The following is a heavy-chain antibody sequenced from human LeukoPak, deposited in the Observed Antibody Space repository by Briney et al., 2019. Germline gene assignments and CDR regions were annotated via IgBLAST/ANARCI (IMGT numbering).Heavy chain of an antibody. CDR3: ARALNSQWLGPGDTY. V-gene: IGHV3-30-3*01. D-gene: IGHD6-19*01. CDR1: GFTFSSYA. CDR2: ISYDGSNK. Sequence: PGRSLRLSCAATGFTFSSYAMHWVRQAPGKGLEWVAVISYDGSNKYYADSVKGRFTISRDNSKNTLYLQMNSLRAEDTAVYYCARALNSQWLGPGDTYWGQGTLVTVSS. J-gene: IGHJ4*02.